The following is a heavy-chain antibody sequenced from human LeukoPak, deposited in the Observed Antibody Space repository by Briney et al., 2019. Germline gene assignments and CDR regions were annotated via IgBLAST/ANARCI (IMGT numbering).Heavy chain of an antibody. D-gene: IGHD4-17*01. CDR2: TYYTGSS. CDR1: GASIIRYY. V-gene: IGHV4-59*01. J-gene: IGHJ4*02. CDR3: AGDYGSDNS. Sequence: SETLSLTCNVYGASIIRYYWSWFRQPPGQGLEWIGYTYYTGSSNYNPSLKSRVTISLDTSKSQFSLRLSSVTAADTAVYYCAGDYGSDNSWGQGTLVTVSS.